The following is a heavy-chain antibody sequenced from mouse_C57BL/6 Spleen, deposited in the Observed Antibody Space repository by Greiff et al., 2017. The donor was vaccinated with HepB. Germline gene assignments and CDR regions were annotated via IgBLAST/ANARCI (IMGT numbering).Heavy chain of an antibody. J-gene: IGHJ2*01. CDR3: ARGRTGSFFDY. Sequence: EVKVEESGPGLVKPSQSLSLTCSVTGYSITSGYYWNWIRQFPGNKLEWMGYISYDGSNNYNPSLKNRISITRDTSKNQFFLKLNSVTTEDTATYYCARGRTGSFFDYWGQGTTLTVSS. CDR1: GYSITSGYY. D-gene: IGHD4-1*01. CDR2: ISYDGSN. V-gene: IGHV3-6*01.